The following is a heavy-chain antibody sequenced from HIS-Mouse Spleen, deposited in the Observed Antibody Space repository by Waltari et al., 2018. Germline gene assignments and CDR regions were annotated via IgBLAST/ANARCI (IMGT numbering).Heavy chain of an antibody. CDR3: ARDLGGPSSSWYWFDP. CDR2: IYTSGST. CDR1: GGSISRYY. V-gene: IGHV4-4*07. Sequence: QVQLQESCPGLVKPSSTLSLTCTVSGGSISRYYWSWILPPAGKGLEWIGRIYTSGSTNYNPSLKSRVTMSVDTSKNQFSLKLSSVTAADTAVYYCARDLGGPSSSWYWFDPWGQGTLVTVSS. D-gene: IGHD6-13*01. J-gene: IGHJ5*02.